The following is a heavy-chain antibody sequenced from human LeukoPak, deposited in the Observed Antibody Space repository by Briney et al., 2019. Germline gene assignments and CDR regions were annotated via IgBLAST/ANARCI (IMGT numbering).Heavy chain of an antibody. J-gene: IGHJ4*02. V-gene: IGHV4-39*01. Sequence: SETLSLTCTVSGGSISSSSYYWGWIRQPPGKGLEWIGSIYYSGSTYYNPSLKSRVTISVDTSKNQFSLKLSSVTAADTAVYYCARLGVTLTYWGQGTLVTVSS. CDR3: ARLGVTLTY. CDR2: IYYSGST. D-gene: IGHD4-11*01. CDR1: GGSISSSSYY.